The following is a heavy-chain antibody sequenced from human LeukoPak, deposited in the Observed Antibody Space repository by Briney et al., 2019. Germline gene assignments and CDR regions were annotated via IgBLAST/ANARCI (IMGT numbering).Heavy chain of an antibody. J-gene: IGHJ2*01. CDR1: GGTLSSYA. CDR3: ARDTKAGPSTYDYVWGSYRYGNWYFDL. D-gene: IGHD3-16*02. Sequence: ASVKVSCKGSGGTLSSYAISWVRQAPGQGVEWMGEIIPIFGTAKYAQKFQGRVTITADESTSTAYMELSSLRSEDTAVYYCARDTKAGPSTYDYVWGSYRYGNWYFDLWGRGTLVTVSS. CDR2: IIPIFGTA. V-gene: IGHV1-69*13.